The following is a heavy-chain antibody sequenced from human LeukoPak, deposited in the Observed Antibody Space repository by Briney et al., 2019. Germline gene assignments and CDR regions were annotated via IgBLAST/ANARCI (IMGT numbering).Heavy chain of an antibody. CDR1: GGSFSGYF. CDR2: IDHSGST. V-gene: IGHV4-34*01. CDR3: ARVPPLGVNV. Sequence: SETLSLTCAVYGGSFSGYFWTWIRQPPGKGLEWIGEIDHSGSTNYNPSLKSRVTISVDTSKNQFSLKLSSVTAADTAVYYGARVPPLGVNVGGQGTTVTVSS. J-gene: IGHJ6*02. D-gene: IGHD3-3*01.